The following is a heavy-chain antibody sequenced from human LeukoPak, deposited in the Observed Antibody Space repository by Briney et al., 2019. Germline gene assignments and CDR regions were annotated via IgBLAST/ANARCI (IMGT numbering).Heavy chain of an antibody. Sequence: ASVKVSCKASGYTFTSYDINWVRQATGQGLEWMGWMNPNSGNTGYAQKFQGRVTTTRNTSISTAYMELSSLRSEDTAVYYCARGGPVLRFLEWSTTNTPYGVDVWGQGTTVTVSS. CDR2: MNPNSGNT. D-gene: IGHD3-3*01. V-gene: IGHV1-8*01. J-gene: IGHJ6*02. CDR1: GYTFTSYD. CDR3: ARGGPVLRFLEWSTTNTPYGVDV.